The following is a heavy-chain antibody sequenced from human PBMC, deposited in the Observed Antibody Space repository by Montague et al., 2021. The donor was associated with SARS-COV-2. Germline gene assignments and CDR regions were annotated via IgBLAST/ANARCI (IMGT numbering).Heavy chain of an antibody. V-gene: IGHV4-34*01. CDR3: VGAPNEYYFDY. CDR1: GGSFSRYF. D-gene: IGHD3-16*01. CDR2: ISPTGST. Sequence: SETLSLTCDVYGGSFSRYFWSWIRQPPGRGPELIGHISPTGSTRYNPSLDSRVTISLDTSKSRLSLELTSVTVAATSIYFCVGAPNEYYFDYWGQGTPVSVSS. J-gene: IGHJ4*02.